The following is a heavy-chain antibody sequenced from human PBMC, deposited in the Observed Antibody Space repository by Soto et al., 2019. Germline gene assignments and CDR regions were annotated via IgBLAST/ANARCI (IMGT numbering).Heavy chain of an antibody. J-gene: IGHJ4*02. Sequence: SQTLSLTCDISGDSVSSNSAAWNWIRQSPSRGLEWLGRTSYRSKWYNDYAVSVKSRITINPDTSKNQFSLQLNSLRTEDTALYYCAKDIGGNYDFWSGYLDYWGQGTLVTVSS. V-gene: IGHV6-1*01. CDR1: GDSVSSNSAA. D-gene: IGHD3-3*01. CDR2: TSYRSKWYN. CDR3: AKDIGGNYDFWSGYLDY.